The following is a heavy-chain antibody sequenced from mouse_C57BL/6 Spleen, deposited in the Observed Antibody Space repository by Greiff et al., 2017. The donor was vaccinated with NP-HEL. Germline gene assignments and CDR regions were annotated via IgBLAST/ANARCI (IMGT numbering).Heavy chain of an antibody. CDR1: GYSITSGYD. CDR3: ARRGRGAMDY. CDR2: ISYSGST. J-gene: IGHJ4*01. Sequence: EVQLVESGPGMVKPSQSLSLTCTVTGYSITSGYDWHWIRHFPGNKLEWMGYISYSGSTNYNPSLKSRISITHDTSKNQFFLKLNSVTTEDTATYYCARRGRGAMDYWGQGTSVTVSS. V-gene: IGHV3-1*01.